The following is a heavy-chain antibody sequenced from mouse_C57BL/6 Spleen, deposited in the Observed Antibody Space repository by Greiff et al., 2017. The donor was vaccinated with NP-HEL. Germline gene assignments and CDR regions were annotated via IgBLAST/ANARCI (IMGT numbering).Heavy chain of an antibody. V-gene: IGHV3-6*01. CDR1: GYSITSGYY. CDR3: AKGVYYYGSSNAMDY. J-gene: IGHJ4*01. Sequence: EVQLQQSGPGLVKPSQSLSLTCSVTGYSITSGYYWNWIRQFPGNKLEWMGYISYDGSNNYNPSLKNRISITRDTSKNQFFLKLNSVTTEDTATYYCAKGVYYYGSSNAMDYWDQGTSVTVSS. CDR2: ISYDGSN. D-gene: IGHD1-1*01.